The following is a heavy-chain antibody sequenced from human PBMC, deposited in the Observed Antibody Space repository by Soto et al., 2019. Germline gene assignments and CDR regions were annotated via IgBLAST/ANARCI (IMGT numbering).Heavy chain of an antibody. CDR2: IFSNDEK. D-gene: IGHD3-3*01. J-gene: IGHJ6*03. CDR1: GFSLSNARMG. CDR3: ARIATPDYMYYDYLGWYYYYMDV. Sequence: QVTLKESGPVLVKPTETLTLTCTVSGFSLSNARMGVSWIRQPPGKALEWLAHIFSNDEKSYSTSLKSRLTISKDTSKSQVVLTMTNMDPVDTATYYCARIATPDYMYYDYLGWYYYYMDVWGKGTTVTVSS. V-gene: IGHV2-26*01.